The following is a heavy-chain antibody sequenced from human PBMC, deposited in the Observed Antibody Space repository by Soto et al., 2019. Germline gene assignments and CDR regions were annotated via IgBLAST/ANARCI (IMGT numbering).Heavy chain of an antibody. D-gene: IGHD3-10*01. CDR2: ISASGGST. CDR1: GFTFRSYA. Sequence: EVQLLESGGGLVQPGGSLRLSCAASGFTFRSYALSWVRQAPGKGLEWVSVISASGGSTYYADYVTGRFTISRDNSKNTLYLQMNSLGAEDTAVYYCAPRGRTDFLFDYWGQGTLVTVSS. J-gene: IGHJ4*02. CDR3: APRGRTDFLFDY. V-gene: IGHV3-23*01.